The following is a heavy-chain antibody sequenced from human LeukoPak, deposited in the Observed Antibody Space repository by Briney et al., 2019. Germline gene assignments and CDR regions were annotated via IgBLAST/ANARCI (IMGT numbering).Heavy chain of an antibody. CDR1: GGSMSSSTYN. CDR3: GRSFDAKSVGY. J-gene: IGHJ4*02. V-gene: IGHV4-39*01. CDR2: ISYSGST. Sequence: PSETLSLTCTVSGGSMSSSTYNWGWIRQPPGKGLEWIGSISYSGSTYYNPSLKSRVTLSVDTSKNQFSLKVNSVTAADTAVYYCGRSFDAKSVGYWGQGTLVTVSS. D-gene: IGHD2-8*01.